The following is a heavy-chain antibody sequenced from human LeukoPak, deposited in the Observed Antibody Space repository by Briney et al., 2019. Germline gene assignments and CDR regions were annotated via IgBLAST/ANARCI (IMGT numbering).Heavy chain of an antibody. CDR1: GFTFSAYW. Sequence: GGSLRLSCAASGFTFSAYWMSWVRQAPGKGLEWVANIKQDGSEKYYADSVKGRFTISRDNAKNSLYLQMNSLRAEDTAVYYCARDPRSTVVTPSPYFDYWGQGTLVTVSS. V-gene: IGHV3-7*01. CDR2: IKQDGSEK. CDR3: ARDPRSTVVTPSPYFDY. D-gene: IGHD4-23*01. J-gene: IGHJ4*02.